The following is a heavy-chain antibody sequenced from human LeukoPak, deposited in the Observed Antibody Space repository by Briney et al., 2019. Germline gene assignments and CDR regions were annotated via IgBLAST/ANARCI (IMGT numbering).Heavy chain of an antibody. D-gene: IGHD3-3*01. CDR1: GYTFTSYG. CDR3: ARVEFRTSYYDFWSGYSVSDY. Sequence: GASVEVSCKASGYTFTSYGISWVRQAPGQGLEWMGWISAYNGNTNYAQKLQGRVTMTTDTSTSTAYMELRSLRSDDTAVYYCARVEFRTSYYDFWSGYSVSDYWGQGTLVTVSS. V-gene: IGHV1-18*01. CDR2: ISAYNGNT. J-gene: IGHJ4*02.